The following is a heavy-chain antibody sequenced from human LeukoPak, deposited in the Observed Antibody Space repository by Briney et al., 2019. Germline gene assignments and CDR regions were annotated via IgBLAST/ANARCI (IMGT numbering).Heavy chain of an antibody. CDR3: ARVSHSWPWVFFDP. D-gene: IGHD1-26*01. V-gene: IGHV4-59*01. Sequence: SETLSLTCAVSGGSINSYYWSWIRQPPGKGLEWIGSVYYRGNTNYNPSLQSRLSISVDTSKNQFSLSLNSVTAADTAVYYCARVSHSWPWVFFDPWGRGTLVTVSS. CDR2: VYYRGNT. CDR1: GGSINSYY. J-gene: IGHJ2*01.